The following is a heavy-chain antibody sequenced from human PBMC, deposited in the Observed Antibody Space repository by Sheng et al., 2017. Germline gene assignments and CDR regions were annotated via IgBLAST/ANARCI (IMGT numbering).Heavy chain of an antibody. Sequence: EVQLLESGGGLLQSGGSLRLSCAASGFTFSNYAMSWVRQAPGKGLEWVSFISGSGGSTFYADSVKGRFTISRDNSKNTLYLQMNSLRAEDTAVYYCAKWRGQQMVNYYFDYWGQGTLVTVSS. CDR1: GFTFSNYA. V-gene: IGHV3-23*01. J-gene: IGHJ4*02. D-gene: IGHD6-13*01. CDR3: AKWRGQQMVNYYFDY. CDR2: ISGSGGST.